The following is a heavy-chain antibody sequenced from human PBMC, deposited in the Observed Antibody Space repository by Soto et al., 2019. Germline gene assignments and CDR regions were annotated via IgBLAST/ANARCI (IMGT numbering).Heavy chain of an antibody. D-gene: IGHD3-10*01. Sequence: EVQLVESGGGLVQPGRSLRLSCAASGFTFDDYAMHWVRQAPGKGLEWVSGITWNSGSIGYADSVKGRFSLSRDNAKNSLYLQMNSLRTDDTALYYCAKMSRGRGVRDYFDYWGQGTLVTVSS. CDR2: ITWNSGSI. V-gene: IGHV3-9*01. CDR1: GFTFDDYA. J-gene: IGHJ4*02. CDR3: AKMSRGRGVRDYFDY.